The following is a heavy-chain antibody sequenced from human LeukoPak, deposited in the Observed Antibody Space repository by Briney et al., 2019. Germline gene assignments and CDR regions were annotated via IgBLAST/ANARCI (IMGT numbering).Heavy chain of an antibody. D-gene: IGHD3-16*02. CDR1: GYTFTSYW. CDR2: IDPSDSYT. J-gene: IGHJ4*02. V-gene: IGHV5-10-1*01. CDR3: ARRVGELSPDDF. Sequence: GESLKISRKGSGYTFTSYWITWVRQMPGKGLEWMGRIDPSDSYTNYSPSFQGHVTISAVKSISTVYLQWSSLQASDTAMYYCARRVGELSPDDFWGQGTLVTVSS.